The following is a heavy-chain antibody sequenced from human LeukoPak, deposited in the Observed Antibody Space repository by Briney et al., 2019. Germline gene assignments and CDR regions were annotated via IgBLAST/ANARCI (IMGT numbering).Heavy chain of an antibody. Sequence: GGSLRLSCVASGFTFSYYTMNWARQAPGKGLEWISYIRSSDGTVSYADSVKGRFTISTDTAKNSLFLQMNSLSAEDTAVYYCARDHAYAFDIWGQGTMVTVSS. J-gene: IGHJ3*02. CDR3: ARDHAYAFDI. CDR1: GFTFSYYT. CDR2: IRSSDGTV. V-gene: IGHV3-48*01.